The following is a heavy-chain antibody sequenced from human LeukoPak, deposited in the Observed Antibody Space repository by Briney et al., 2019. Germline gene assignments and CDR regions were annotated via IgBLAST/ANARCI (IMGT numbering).Heavy chain of an antibody. CDR1: GGTFSSYA. D-gene: IGHD3-22*01. Sequence: SVKVSCKASGGTFSSYAISWVRHAPGQGLEWMGGIIPIFGTANYAQKFQGRVTITTDESTSTAYMELSSLRSEDTAVYYCARDKGGRYDSRAHDAPFDYWGQGTLVTVSS. CDR3: ARDKGGRYDSRAHDAPFDY. J-gene: IGHJ4*02. V-gene: IGHV1-69*05. CDR2: IIPIFGTA.